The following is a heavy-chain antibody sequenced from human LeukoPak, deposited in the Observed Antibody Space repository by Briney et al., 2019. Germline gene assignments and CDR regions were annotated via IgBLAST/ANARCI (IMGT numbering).Heavy chain of an antibody. D-gene: IGHD2-15*01. J-gene: IGHJ4*02. V-gene: IGHV4-4*01. CDR1: GGFISNINW. CDR3: AENGPWSLKY. Sequence: TETLSLTCAVSGGFISNINWWSWVRQPPGRGLEWIGEVHQSGVTNYNPSLKSRVTISLDKSNNQFSLKLNSVTAADTAVYFCAENGPWSLKYWGQGTLVTVSS. CDR2: VHQSGVT.